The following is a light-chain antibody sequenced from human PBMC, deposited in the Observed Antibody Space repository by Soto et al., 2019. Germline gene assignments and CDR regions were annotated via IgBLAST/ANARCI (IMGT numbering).Light chain of an antibody. J-gene: IGLJ1*01. Sequence: QSVLTQPPSASGTPGQRVTISCSGSSSNIGSNYVYWYQQLPGTAPKLLIYRNNQRPSGVPARFSGSKSGTSASLAISGLRSEDEADYYCAAWDDSLSAYVFGTGTKLTVL. CDR3: AAWDDSLSAYV. CDR2: RNN. V-gene: IGLV1-47*01. CDR1: SSNIGSNY.